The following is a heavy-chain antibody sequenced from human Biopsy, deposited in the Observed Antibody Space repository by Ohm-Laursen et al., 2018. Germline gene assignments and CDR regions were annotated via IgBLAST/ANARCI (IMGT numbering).Heavy chain of an antibody. CDR2: ISNSGNT. D-gene: IGHD3-16*01. CDR3: ARRGSGGRSFDY. Sequence: SETLSLTCTVSGDSINSSYWSWIRQAPGKGLEWIGFISNSGNTNYNPSLKSRVTISADTSKNQFSLKLGSVTVADTAVFYCARRGSGGRSFDYWGHGTLVTVSS. J-gene: IGHJ4*01. CDR1: GDSINSSY. V-gene: IGHV4-59*08.